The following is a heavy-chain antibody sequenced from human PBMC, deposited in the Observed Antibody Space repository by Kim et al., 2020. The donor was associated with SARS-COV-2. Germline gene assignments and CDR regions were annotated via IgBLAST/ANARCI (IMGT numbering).Heavy chain of an antibody. J-gene: IGHJ4*02. D-gene: IGHD4-17*01. CDR3: ARLKGDYGDYAPIDS. CDR2: ISSSSGYI. Sequence: GGSLRLSCAASGFTFSSYSMNWVRQAPGKGLEWVSSISSSSGYIYYADSVKGRCTISRDNAKNSLYLQMNSLRAEDTAVYYCARLKGDYGDYAPIDSWGQGTLVTVSS. CDR1: GFTFSSYS. V-gene: IGHV3-21*01.